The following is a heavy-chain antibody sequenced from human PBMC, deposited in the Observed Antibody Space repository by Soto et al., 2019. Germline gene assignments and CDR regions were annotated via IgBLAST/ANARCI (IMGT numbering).Heavy chain of an antibody. CDR2: IKSKGHGGTI. V-gene: IGHV3-15*01. Sequence: EVQLVESGGGLVEPGGSLRLSCAGSGFAFNHAYMTWVRQAPGKGLEWVGRIKSKGHGGTIDYAAPVKGRFTISRDDSTNTLFLQMNSLKTEDTAVYYCSTDAKPTAGARFDYWGQGTLVTVSS. D-gene: IGHD1-1*01. CDR1: GFAFNHAY. J-gene: IGHJ4*02. CDR3: STDAKPTAGARFDY.